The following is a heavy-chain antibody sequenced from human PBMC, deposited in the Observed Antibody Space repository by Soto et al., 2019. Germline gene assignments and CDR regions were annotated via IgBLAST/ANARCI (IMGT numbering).Heavy chain of an antibody. CDR2: IYHSGST. CDR1: GGSVTTGSYY. D-gene: IGHD4-17*01. J-gene: IGHJ4*02. V-gene: IGHV4-61*01. Sequence: QVQLQESGPGLVKPSETLSLTCTVSGGSVTTGSYYWSWIRQPPGKGLEWIGYIYHSGSTNYNPSLESRVTISVDTSKNQFSLKLRSVTAADTAVYYCANYPTTVTSDYWGQGTLVTVSS. CDR3: ANYPTTVTSDY.